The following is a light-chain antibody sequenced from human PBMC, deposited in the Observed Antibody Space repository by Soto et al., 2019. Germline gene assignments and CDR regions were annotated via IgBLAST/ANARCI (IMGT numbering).Light chain of an antibody. J-gene: IGKJ2*01. V-gene: IGKV3-20*01. CDR2: GAS. CDR1: QSVSRNY. Sequence: EIVLTQSPGTLSLSPGERATLSCRASQSVSRNYLAWYQHKPGQAPRLLIYGASSRATDIPDRFSGSGYGTDFILTISRLEPEDFAVYYCQHYADSPHTFGQGTKLEIK. CDR3: QHYADSPHT.